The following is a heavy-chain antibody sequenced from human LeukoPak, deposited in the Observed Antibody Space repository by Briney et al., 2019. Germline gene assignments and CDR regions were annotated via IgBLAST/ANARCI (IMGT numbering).Heavy chain of an antibody. J-gene: IGHJ4*02. CDR1: GFTFRRYA. Sequence: GGSLRLPCPASGFTFRRYAMSWARPAPGKGLEWVSLISGDGGSTYYADSAKGRFTISRDNSKNPLYLQLNSLRTEDTALYYCAKDIFYGYDYWGQGTLVTVSS. CDR3: AKDIFYGYDY. V-gene: IGHV3-43*02. D-gene: IGHD5-18*01. CDR2: ISGDGGST.